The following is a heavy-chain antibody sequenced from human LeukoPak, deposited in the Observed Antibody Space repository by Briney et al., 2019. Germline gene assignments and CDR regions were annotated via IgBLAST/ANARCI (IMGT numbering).Heavy chain of an antibody. V-gene: IGHV3-30*02. CDR1: GFTFSSYG. Sequence: GGSLRLSCAASGFTFSSYGMHWVRQAPGKGLEWVAFIRYDGSNKYYADSVKGRFTISRDNSKNTLYLQMNSLRAEDTAVYYCASGYYDSSGYYLAEAPPFDYWGQGTLVTVSS. D-gene: IGHD3-22*01. CDR2: IRYDGSNK. CDR3: ASGYYDSSGYYLAEAPPFDY. J-gene: IGHJ4*02.